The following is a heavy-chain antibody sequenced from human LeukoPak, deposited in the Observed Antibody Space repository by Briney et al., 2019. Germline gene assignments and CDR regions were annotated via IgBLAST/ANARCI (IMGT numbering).Heavy chain of an antibody. CDR3: ARLRPPDYYYMDV. Sequence: GESLKISCKGSGYSFTSYWIGWVRQMPGKGLEWMGIIYPGDSDTRYSPSFQGQVTISADKSISPAYLQWSSLKASDTAMYYCARLRPPDYYYMDVWGKGTTVTISS. D-gene: IGHD6-6*01. CDR2: IYPGDSDT. J-gene: IGHJ6*03. CDR1: GYSFTSYW. V-gene: IGHV5-51*01.